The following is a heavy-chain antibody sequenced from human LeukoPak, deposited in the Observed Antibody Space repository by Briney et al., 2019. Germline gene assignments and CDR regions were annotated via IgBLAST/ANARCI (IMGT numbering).Heavy chain of an antibody. D-gene: IGHD3-22*01. Sequence: PGGSLRLSCAASGLTFSSYPMHWVRRAPGKGLEWVAVISYDGSEKHYADPVKGRFTISRDNSKNTLYLQMNSLRAEDTAVYYCAREGSSGYYPYWGQGILVTVSS. J-gene: IGHJ4*02. CDR3: AREGSSGYYPY. CDR1: GLTFSSYP. CDR2: ISYDGSEK. V-gene: IGHV3-30-3*01.